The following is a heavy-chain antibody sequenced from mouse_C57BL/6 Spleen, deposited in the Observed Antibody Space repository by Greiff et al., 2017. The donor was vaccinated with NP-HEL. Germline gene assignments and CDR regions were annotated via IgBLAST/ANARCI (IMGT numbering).Heavy chain of an antibody. D-gene: IGHD2-3*01. CDR1: GFTFSDYY. CDR2: INYDGSST. Sequence: EVQRVESEGGLVQPGSSMKLSCTASGFTFSDYYMAWVRQVPEKGLEWVANINYDGSSTYYLDSLKSRFIISRDNAKNILYLQMSSLKSEDTATYYCARDQDDGYYDWYFDVWGTGTTVTVSS. V-gene: IGHV5-16*01. CDR3: ARDQDDGYYDWYFDV. J-gene: IGHJ1*03.